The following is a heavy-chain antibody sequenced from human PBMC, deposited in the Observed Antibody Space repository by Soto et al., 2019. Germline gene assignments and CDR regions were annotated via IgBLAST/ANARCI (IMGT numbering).Heavy chain of an antibody. Sequence: ASVKVSCKASGHTFTSYGISWVRQAPGQGLEWMGWISAYNGNTNYAQKLQGRVTMTTDTSTSTAYMELRSLRSDDTAVYYCARGIVGATYYYYGMDVWGQGTTVTVSS. CDR1: GHTFTSYG. D-gene: IGHD1-26*01. V-gene: IGHV1-18*01. CDR3: ARGIVGATYYYYGMDV. J-gene: IGHJ6*02. CDR2: ISAYNGNT.